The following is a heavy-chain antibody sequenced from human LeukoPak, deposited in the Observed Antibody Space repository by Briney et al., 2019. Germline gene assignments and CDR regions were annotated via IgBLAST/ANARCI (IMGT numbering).Heavy chain of an antibody. Sequence: GGSLRLSCAASGFTFSSYAMNWVRQAPGKGLEWVSSISSSSSYIYYADSVKGRFTISRDNAKNSLYLQMNSLRAEDTAVYYCARVGAIDAFDIWGQGTMVTVSS. V-gene: IGHV3-21*01. CDR1: GFTFSSYA. D-gene: IGHD1-26*01. J-gene: IGHJ3*02. CDR2: ISSSSSYI. CDR3: ARVGAIDAFDI.